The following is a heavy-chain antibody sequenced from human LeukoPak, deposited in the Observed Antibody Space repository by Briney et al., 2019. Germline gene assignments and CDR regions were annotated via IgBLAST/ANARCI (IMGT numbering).Heavy chain of an antibody. Sequence: GGSLRLSCAASGFIFSSYAMSWVRQAPGKGLEWDSAISGSGVGTYYADSVKGRFTISRDNSKSTLYLQMNSLRVEDTAVYYCAKGYDSGGYYYSDYWGQGTLVTVSS. CDR2: ISGSGVGT. J-gene: IGHJ4*02. D-gene: IGHD3-22*01. CDR1: GFIFSSYA. CDR3: AKGYDSGGYYYSDY. V-gene: IGHV3-23*01.